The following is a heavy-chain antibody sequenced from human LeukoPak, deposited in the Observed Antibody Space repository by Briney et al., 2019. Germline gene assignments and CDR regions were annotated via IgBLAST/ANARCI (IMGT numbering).Heavy chain of an antibody. CDR3: ARGEYCSGGSCYSAAFDI. D-gene: IGHD2-15*01. Sequence: PGGSLRLSCAASGFTVSSYWMHWVRQAPGKGLVWVSRIYSDGSSTDYADSVKGRFTISRDNAKNTLYLQMNSLRAEDTAVYYCARGEYCSGGSCYSAAFDIWGQGTMVTVSS. J-gene: IGHJ3*02. V-gene: IGHV3-74*01. CDR2: IYSDGSST. CDR1: GFTVSSYW.